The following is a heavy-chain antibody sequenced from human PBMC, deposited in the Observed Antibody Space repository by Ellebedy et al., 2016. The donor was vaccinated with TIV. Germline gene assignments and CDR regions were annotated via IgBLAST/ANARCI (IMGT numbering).Heavy chain of an antibody. CDR1: GYTLTDLS. V-gene: IGHV1-24*01. CDR3: STAPVYYYNAVDV. CDR2: GDPDNGEP. Sequence: AASVKVSCKVSGYTLTDLSIHWVRQAPGKGLEWIGGGDPDNGEPKFAQQFLGRVTLTEDTSTDTIFMDLNNLTFEDTAVYYCSTAPVYYYNAVDVWGQGTTVIVSS. J-gene: IGHJ6*02.